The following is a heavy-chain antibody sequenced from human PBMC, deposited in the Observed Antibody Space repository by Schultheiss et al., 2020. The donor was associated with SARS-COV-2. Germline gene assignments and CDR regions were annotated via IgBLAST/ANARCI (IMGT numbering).Heavy chain of an antibody. CDR1: GGSISSSNW. D-gene: IGHD2-2*01. Sequence: SETLSLTCTVSGGSISSSNWWSWVRQPPGKGLEWIGEIYHSGSTNYNPSLKSRVTISVDKSKNQFSLELSSVTAADTAVYYCAREYCSSTSCYYNWFDPWGQGTLVTVSS. J-gene: IGHJ5*02. CDR2: IYHSGST. CDR3: AREYCSSTSCYYNWFDP. V-gene: IGHV4-4*02.